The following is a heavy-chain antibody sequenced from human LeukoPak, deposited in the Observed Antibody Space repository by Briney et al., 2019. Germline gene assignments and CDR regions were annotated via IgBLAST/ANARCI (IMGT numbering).Heavy chain of an antibody. CDR3: ARAIAGYYMDV. D-gene: IGHD6-13*01. Sequence: PSETLSLTCAVYGGSFSGYYWSWIRQPPGKGLEWIGEINHSGSTNYNPSLKSRVTISVDTSKNQFSLKLSSVTAADTAVYYCARAIAGYYMDVWGKGTTVTVSS. CDR2: INHSGST. CDR1: GGSFSGYY. J-gene: IGHJ6*03. V-gene: IGHV4-34*01.